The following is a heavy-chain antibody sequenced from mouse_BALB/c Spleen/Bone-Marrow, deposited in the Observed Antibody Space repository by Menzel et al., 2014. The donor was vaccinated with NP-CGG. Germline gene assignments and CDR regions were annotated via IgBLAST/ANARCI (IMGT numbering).Heavy chain of an antibody. Sequence: QVQLQQSGAELVKPGASVKLSCKASGYTFTSYWMHWVQQRPGQGLEWIGAIDPSDNYTHYNQEFKGKATLTVDTSSSTAYMQLSRLTSEDAAVYYCTNRGTYWGQGTLVTVSA. CDR3: TNRGTY. J-gene: IGHJ3*01. CDR2: IDPSDNYT. D-gene: IGHD2-14*01. V-gene: IGHV1S127*01. CDR1: GYTFTSYW.